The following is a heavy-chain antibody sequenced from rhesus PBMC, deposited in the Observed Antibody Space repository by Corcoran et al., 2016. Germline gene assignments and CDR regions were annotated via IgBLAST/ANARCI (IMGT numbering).Heavy chain of an antibody. J-gene: IGHJ4*01. CDR2: IDGGGGST. D-gene: IGHD3-16*01. Sequence: QVQLQESGPGLVKPLETLSLTCAVSVGSILSHYLSWIRPPPGEGLEWIGYIDGGGGSTNNNPSLKSRVTLSVDTSKNQFSLKLSSVTAADTAVYYCAREYYGGSYYYYFDYWGQGVLVTVSS. CDR1: VGSILSHY. V-gene: IGHV4S11*01. CDR3: AREYYGGSYYYYFDY.